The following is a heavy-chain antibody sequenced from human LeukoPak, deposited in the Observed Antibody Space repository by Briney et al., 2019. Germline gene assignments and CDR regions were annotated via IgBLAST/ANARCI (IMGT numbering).Heavy chain of an antibody. J-gene: IGHJ4*02. V-gene: IGHV4-59*01. CDR1: GASISSWY. D-gene: IGHD6-19*01. CDR3: ARETTLAGFASGLGFNY. CDR2: IYGSGNT. Sequence: SETLSLTCTVSGASISSWYWSWIRQPPGKGLEWIGYIYGSGNTNYNPSLKSRITMSIDTSKNQFSLELTSVTAADTATYYCARETTLAGFASGLGFNYWGQGILVTVSS.